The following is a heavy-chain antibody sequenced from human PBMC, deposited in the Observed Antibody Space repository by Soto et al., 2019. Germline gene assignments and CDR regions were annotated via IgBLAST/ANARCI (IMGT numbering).Heavy chain of an antibody. V-gene: IGHV4-59*01. D-gene: IGHD5-18*01. J-gene: IGHJ4*02. CDR3: ARGRIPLWYPFDY. CDR1: GGSISSYY. Sequence: QVQLQESGPGLVKPSETLSLTCTVSGGSISSYYWSWIRQPPGKGLEWIGSTYFTGRTNYNPPLTARAPXSXDXXKTPFSLQLSSVPAADTAVYYCARGRIPLWYPFDYWGQGTLVTVSS. CDR2: TYFTGRT.